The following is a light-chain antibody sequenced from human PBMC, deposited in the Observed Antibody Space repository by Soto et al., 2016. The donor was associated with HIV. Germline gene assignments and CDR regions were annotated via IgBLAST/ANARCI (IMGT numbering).Light chain of an antibody. CDR1: QTITTY. V-gene: IGKV1-39*01. Sequence: DIQMTQSPSSLSASVGDRVTITCRASQTITTYLNWYQQKPGEAPNLLIYAASSLQSGVPSRFSGSGSGTDFTLTISSLQPEDFATYYCQQSDSTLGNAFGQGTKLE. J-gene: IGKJ2*01. CDR2: AAS. CDR3: QQSDSTLGNA.